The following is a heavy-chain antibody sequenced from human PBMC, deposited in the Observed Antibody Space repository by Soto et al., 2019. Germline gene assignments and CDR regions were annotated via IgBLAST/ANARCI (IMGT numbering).Heavy chain of an antibody. J-gene: IGHJ6*02. CDR1: GGTFSSYA. D-gene: IGHD2-15*01. Sequence: GASVKVSCKASGGTFSSYAISWVRQAPGQGLEWMGGIIPIFGTANYAQKFQGRVTITADESTSTAYMELSSLRSEDTAVYYCARPARYCSGGSCYSIGDYYCGMDVWGQGTTVTVSS. CDR2: IIPIFGTA. V-gene: IGHV1-69*13. CDR3: ARPARYCSGGSCYSIGDYYCGMDV.